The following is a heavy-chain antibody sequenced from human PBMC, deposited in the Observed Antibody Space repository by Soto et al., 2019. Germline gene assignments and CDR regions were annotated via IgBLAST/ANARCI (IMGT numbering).Heavy chain of an antibody. CDR3: ARVRDRDGYNWNAFDI. D-gene: IGHD5-12*01. CDR2: IIPIFGTA. Sequence: EASVKVSCKASGGTFSSYAISWVRQAPGQGLEWMGGIIPIFGTANYAQKFQGRVTITADESTSTAYMELSSLRSEDTAVYYCARVRDRDGYNWNAFDIWGQGTMVTVSS. V-gene: IGHV1-69*13. CDR1: GGTFSSYA. J-gene: IGHJ3*02.